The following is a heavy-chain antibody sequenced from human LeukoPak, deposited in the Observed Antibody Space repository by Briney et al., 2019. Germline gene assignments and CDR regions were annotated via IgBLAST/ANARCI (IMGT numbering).Heavy chain of an antibody. CDR2: ISYDGSNK. Sequence: GGSLRLSCAASGFTFSSYGMHWVRQAPGKGLEWVAVISYDGSNKYYADSVKGRFTISRDNSKNTLYLQMNSLRAEDTAVYYCARDSNWVFDYWGQGTLVTVSS. J-gene: IGHJ4*02. V-gene: IGHV3-30*03. CDR3: ARDSNWVFDY. D-gene: IGHD2-8*01. CDR1: GFTFSSYG.